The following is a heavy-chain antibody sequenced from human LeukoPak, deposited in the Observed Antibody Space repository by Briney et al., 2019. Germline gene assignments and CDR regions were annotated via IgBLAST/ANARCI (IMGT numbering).Heavy chain of an antibody. CDR2: IYSGGRT. V-gene: IGHV3-66*01. Sequence: PGGSLRLSCAASGFTVSTSYMSWVRQAPGKGLEWVSVIYSGGRTYYAGSVKGRFSISRDIFKNSLFLQMNSLRAEDSAVYYCAREGPSSGSYDSWGQGTLVTVSS. CDR1: GFTVSTSY. D-gene: IGHD1-26*01. CDR3: AREGPSSGSYDS. J-gene: IGHJ5*01.